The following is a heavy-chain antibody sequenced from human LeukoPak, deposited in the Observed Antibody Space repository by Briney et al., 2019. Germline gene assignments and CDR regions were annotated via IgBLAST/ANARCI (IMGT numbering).Heavy chain of an antibody. V-gene: IGHV3-11*03. Sequence: GGSLRLSCAASGFTFSDYYMSWIRQAPGKGLEWVSYISSSSSYTNCADSVKGRFTISRDNAKNSLYLQMNSLRAEDTAVYYCARSSNHYYGSGSYSPWGQGTLVTVSS. CDR3: ARSSNHYYGSGSYSP. J-gene: IGHJ5*02. CDR2: ISSSSSYT. D-gene: IGHD3-10*01. CDR1: GFTFSDYY.